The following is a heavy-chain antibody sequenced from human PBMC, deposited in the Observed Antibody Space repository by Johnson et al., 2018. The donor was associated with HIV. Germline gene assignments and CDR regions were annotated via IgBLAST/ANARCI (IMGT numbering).Heavy chain of an antibody. CDR2: ISGSGGST. Sequence: VQLVESGGGVVQRGGSLRVSCAASGFTFSSYGLSWVRQAPGTGLEWVSAISGSGGSTFYAATMKGRFTISRDNSKSTLYLQMNSLRAEDTAVYYCARRGNYLADAFDIWGQGTMVTVSS. CDR1: GFTFSSYG. V-gene: IGHV3-23*04. CDR3: ARRGNYLADAFDI. D-gene: IGHD1-7*01. J-gene: IGHJ3*02.